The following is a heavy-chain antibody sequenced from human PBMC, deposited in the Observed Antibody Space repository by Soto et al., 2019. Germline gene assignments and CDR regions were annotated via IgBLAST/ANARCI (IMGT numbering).Heavy chain of an antibody. CDR3: AREDPSSGRAGTFRL. CDR2: IYGSGSP. Sequence: SETLSLTCTVSGGSINSYYWSWIRQSPEKGLEWIGYIYGSGSPYYNPSLKSRVTMSVDTSKNQFSLKLSSVTAADTAVYYCAREDPSSGRAGTFRLWGQGTLVTVSS. CDR1: GGSINSYY. V-gene: IGHV4-59*12. D-gene: IGHD3-22*01. J-gene: IGHJ1*01.